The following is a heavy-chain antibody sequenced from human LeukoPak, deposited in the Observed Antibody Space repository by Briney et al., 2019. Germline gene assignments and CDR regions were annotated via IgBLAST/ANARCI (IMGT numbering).Heavy chain of an antibody. CDR1: GGSFSGYY. V-gene: IGHV4-34*01. D-gene: IGHD3-16*02. CDR2: INHSGST. Sequence: SETLSLTCAVYGGSFSGYYWSWIRQPPGKGLEWIGAINHSGSTNYNPSLKSRVTISVDTSKNQFSLKLSSVTAADTAVYYCARSPGVRGSYRFSWFDPWGQGGLVTVSS. J-gene: IGHJ5*02. CDR3: ARSPGVRGSYRFSWFDP.